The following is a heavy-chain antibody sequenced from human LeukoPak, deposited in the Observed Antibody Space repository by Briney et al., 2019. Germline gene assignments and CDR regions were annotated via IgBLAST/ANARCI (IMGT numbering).Heavy chain of an antibody. D-gene: IGHD2-8*01. V-gene: IGHV5-51*01. CDR1: GYTFTNYW. Sequence: GESLKISCKGSGYTFTNYWIAWVRQMPGKGLEWMGIIFPGDSDTRYSPSFQGQVTISVDKSINTAYLQWSSLKASDTAMYYCARAPRNDYGDYWGQGTLVTVSS. J-gene: IGHJ4*02. CDR2: IFPGDSDT. CDR3: ARAPRNDYGDY.